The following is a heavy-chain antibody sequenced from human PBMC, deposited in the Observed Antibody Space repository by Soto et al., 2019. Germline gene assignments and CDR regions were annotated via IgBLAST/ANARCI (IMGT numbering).Heavy chain of an antibody. D-gene: IGHD1-1*01. CDR2: IIPIFGTA. CDR1: GGTFSSYA. CDR3: ARDIERLAIPNYFDY. J-gene: IGHJ4*02. V-gene: IGHV1-69*13. Sequence: SVKVSCKASGGTFSSYAISWVRQAPGQGLEWMGWIIPIFGTANYAQKFQGRVTITADASTSTAYMELRSLRSDDTAVYYCARDIERLAIPNYFDYWGQGTLVTVSS.